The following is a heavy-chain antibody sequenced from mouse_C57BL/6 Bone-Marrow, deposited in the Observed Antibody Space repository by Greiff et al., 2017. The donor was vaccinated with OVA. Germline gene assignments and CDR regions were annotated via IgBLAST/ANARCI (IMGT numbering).Heavy chain of an antibody. CDR2: IDPSDSYT. Sequence: QVQLKQPGAELVMPGASVKLSCKASGYTFTSYWMHWVKQRPGQGLEWIGEIDPSDSYTNYNQKFKGKSTLTVDKSSSTAYMQLSSLTSEDSAVYDCAFYYYGSSPGDYWGQGTTLTVSS. V-gene: IGHV1-69*01. CDR1: GYTFTSYW. D-gene: IGHD1-1*01. CDR3: AFYYYGSSPGDY. J-gene: IGHJ2*01.